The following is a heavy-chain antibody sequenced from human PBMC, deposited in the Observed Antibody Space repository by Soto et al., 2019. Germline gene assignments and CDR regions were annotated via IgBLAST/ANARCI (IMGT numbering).Heavy chain of an antibody. CDR2: IIPIFGAA. CDR1: GGTFSNYA. J-gene: IGHJ6*02. CDR3: AGFFCSGGSCNYYGTDV. V-gene: IGHV1-69*13. Sequence: SVKVSCKASGGTFSNYAISWVRQAPGQGLEWMGGIIPIFGAADYAQKFQSRVTVTADGSTSTAYMELSSLRSEDTAVYYCAGFFCSGGSCNYYGTDVWGQGTTVTVSS. D-gene: IGHD2-15*01.